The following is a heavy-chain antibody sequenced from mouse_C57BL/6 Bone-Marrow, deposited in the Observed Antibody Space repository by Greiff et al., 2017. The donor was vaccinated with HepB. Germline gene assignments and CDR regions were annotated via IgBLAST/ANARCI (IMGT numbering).Heavy chain of an antibody. J-gene: IGHJ3*01. V-gene: IGHV1-7*01. Sequence: QVQLQQSGAELAKPGASVKLSCKASGYTFTSYWMHWVKQRPGQGVEWIGYINPSSGYTKYNQKFKDKATLTADKSSSTAYMQLSSLTYEDSAVYYCASDYYGSPPFAYWGQGTLVTVSA. CDR3: ASDYYGSPPFAY. D-gene: IGHD1-1*01. CDR2: INPSSGYT. CDR1: GYTFTSYW.